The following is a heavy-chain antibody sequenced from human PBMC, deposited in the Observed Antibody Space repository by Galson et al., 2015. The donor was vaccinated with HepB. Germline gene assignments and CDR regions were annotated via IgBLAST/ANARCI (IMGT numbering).Heavy chain of an antibody. CDR3: AREAYCSSTSCYDTFDY. Sequence: SLRLSCAASGFTVSSNYMSWVRQAPGKGLEWVSVIYSGGSTYYADSVKGRFTISRDNSKNTLYLQMNSLRAEDTAVYYCAREAYCSSTSCYDTFDYWGQGTLVTVSS. J-gene: IGHJ4*02. CDR2: IYSGGST. D-gene: IGHD2-2*01. V-gene: IGHV3-66*01. CDR1: GFTVSSNY.